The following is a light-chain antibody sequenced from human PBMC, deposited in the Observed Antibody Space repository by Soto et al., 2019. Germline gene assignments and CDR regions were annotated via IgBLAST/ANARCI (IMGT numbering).Light chain of an antibody. CDR3: ISYTGSSTSYV. V-gene: IGLV2-14*01. CDR1: RSDIGSYNY. CDR2: GVS. Sequence: QSALTQPASVSGSPGQSITISRSGTRSDIGSYNYVAWYQQFPGKTPKILIYGVSNRPSGVSSRFSGSKSGNTASLTISGLQAEDEADYYCISYTGSSTSYVFGSGTKVTV. J-gene: IGLJ1*01.